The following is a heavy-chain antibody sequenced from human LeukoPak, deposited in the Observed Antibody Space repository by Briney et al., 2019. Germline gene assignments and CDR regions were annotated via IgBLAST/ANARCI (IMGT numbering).Heavy chain of an antibody. Sequence: PGGSLRLSCAASGFIVGSYWMSWVRQAPGKGLEWVANVNQAGGEKYYVDSVKGRFTVSKDNAKNSLFLQMNSLRAEDTAIYYCAIDTSAERGQQLANWGQGTLVTVSS. CDR2: VNQAGGEK. D-gene: IGHD6-13*01. J-gene: IGHJ4*02. CDR3: AIDTSAERGQQLAN. V-gene: IGHV3-7*01. CDR1: GFIVGSYW.